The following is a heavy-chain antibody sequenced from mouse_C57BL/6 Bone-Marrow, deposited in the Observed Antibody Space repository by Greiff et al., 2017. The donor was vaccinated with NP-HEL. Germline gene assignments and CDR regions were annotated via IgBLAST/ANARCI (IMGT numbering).Heavy chain of an antibody. CDR2: IDPSDSYT. J-gene: IGHJ2*01. Sequence: QVQLQQSGAELVMPGASVKLSCKASGYTFTSYWMHWVKQRPGQGLEWIGEIDPSDSYTNYNQKFKGKSTLTVDKSSSTAYMQLSSLTSEDSAVYYCAGASYGSSLDYWGQGTTLTVSS. V-gene: IGHV1-69*01. D-gene: IGHD1-1*01. CDR3: AGASYGSSLDY. CDR1: GYTFTSYW.